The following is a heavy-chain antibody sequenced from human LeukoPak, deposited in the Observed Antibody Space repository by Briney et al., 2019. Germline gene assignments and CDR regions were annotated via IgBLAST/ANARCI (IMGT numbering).Heavy chain of an antibody. D-gene: IGHD4-11*01. V-gene: IGHV4-34*01. J-gene: IGHJ5*02. CDR1: SGSFSGYY. Sequence: PSETLSLTCAVYSGSFSGYYWSWIRQPPGKGLEWIGEINHSGSTNYNPSLKSRVTISVDTSKNQFSLKLSSVTAADTAVYYCARGGGPRPAYSNSPASYNWFDPWGQGTLVTVSS. CDR2: INHSGST. CDR3: ARGGGPRPAYSNSPASYNWFDP.